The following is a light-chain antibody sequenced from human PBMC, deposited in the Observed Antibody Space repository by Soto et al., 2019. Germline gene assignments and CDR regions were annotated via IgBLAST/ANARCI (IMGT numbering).Light chain of an antibody. J-gene: IGLJ1*01. CDR2: STN. CDR3: AGRDDSPGASNE. Sequence: QSVLTQPPSASGTPGQRVTISCSGSSSNIGSKTVNWYQKLPGTAPKLLIYSTNQRPSGVPDPFSGSKSGTSAPRAISGLKYEDEAAYYCAGRDDSPGASNEFGAGTKLTGL. V-gene: IGLV1-44*01. CDR1: SSNIGSKT.